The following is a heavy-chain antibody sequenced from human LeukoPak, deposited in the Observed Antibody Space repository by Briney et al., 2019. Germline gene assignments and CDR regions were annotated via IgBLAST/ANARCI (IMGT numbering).Heavy chain of an antibody. V-gene: IGHV4-39*01. J-gene: IGHJ5*02. D-gene: IGHD4-17*01. Sequence: KTSETLSLTCTVSGGSISSSTHYWGWIRQPPGKELEWIASISHSGGTFYNPSLKSLSSISVDTSKNLFSMNLDSVTAADTAVYYCARHDHSDFGDPNWFDPWGQGTLVTVSS. CDR3: ARHDHSDFGDPNWFDP. CDR1: GGSISSSTHY. CDR2: ISHSGGT.